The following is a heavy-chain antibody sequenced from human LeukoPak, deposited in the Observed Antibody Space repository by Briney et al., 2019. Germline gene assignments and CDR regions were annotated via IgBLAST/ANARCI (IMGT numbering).Heavy chain of an antibody. J-gene: IGHJ4*02. Sequence: SETLSLTCTVSGGSISSYYWSWIRQPPGKGLEWIGYIYYSGSTNYNPSLKSRVTISVDTSKNQFSLKVNSVTAADTAVYYCARVSSLGWWFDYWGQGTLVTVSS. D-gene: IGHD6-19*01. V-gene: IGHV4-59*01. CDR1: GGSISSYY. CDR2: IYYSGST. CDR3: ARVSSLGWWFDY.